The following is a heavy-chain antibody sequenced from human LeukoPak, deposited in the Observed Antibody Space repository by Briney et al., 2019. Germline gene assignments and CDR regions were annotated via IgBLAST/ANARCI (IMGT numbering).Heavy chain of an antibody. CDR3: AKDISSGRPRHFDY. D-gene: IGHD6-19*01. CDR2: ISWNSNII. J-gene: IGHJ4*02. Sequence: GGSLRLSCEASDFTFSDYSMNWVRQAPGKGLEWVSGISWNSNIIGYADSVKGRFTISRDNAKNSLYLQMNSLRAEDTALYYCAKDISSGRPRHFDYWGQGTLVTVSS. CDR1: DFTFSDYS. V-gene: IGHV3-9*01.